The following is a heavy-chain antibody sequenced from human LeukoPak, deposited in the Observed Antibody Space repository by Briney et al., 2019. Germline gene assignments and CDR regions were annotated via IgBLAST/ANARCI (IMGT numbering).Heavy chain of an antibody. D-gene: IGHD3-3*01. CDR2: ISAYDGHT. V-gene: IGHV1-18*01. J-gene: IGHJ4*02. CDR3: ARVPPSGDSYYDFWSGYYDGKGYFDY. CDR1: GYTFTIYG. Sequence: ASVKVSCKASGYTFTIYGISWVRQAPGQGLEWMGWISAYDGHTNYAQKLQGRVTMTTDTSTSTAYMELRSLRSDDTAVYYCARVPPSGDSYYDFWSGYYDGKGYFDYWGQGTLVTVSS.